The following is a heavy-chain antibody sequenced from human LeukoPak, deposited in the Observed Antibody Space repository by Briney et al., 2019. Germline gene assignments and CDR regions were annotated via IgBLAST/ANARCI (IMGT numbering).Heavy chain of an antibody. J-gene: IGHJ4*02. Sequence: PSETLSLTCTVSGGSISGRHWSWIRHPPGKRLEWIGYIYDSGCTNYNPSLKSRVTISVDTSKNQFSLKLTSVTAADTAVYYCARGGYSNGSEYFFDYWGQGSLVTVSS. D-gene: IGHD5-18*01. CDR1: GGSISGRH. CDR2: IYDSGCT. V-gene: IGHV4-59*11. CDR3: ARGGYSNGSEYFFDY.